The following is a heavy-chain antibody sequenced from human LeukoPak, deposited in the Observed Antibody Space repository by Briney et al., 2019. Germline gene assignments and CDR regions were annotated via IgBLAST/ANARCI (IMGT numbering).Heavy chain of an antibody. CDR3: ARGQQLVPDY. J-gene: IGHJ4*02. V-gene: IGHV1-2*02. Sequence: ASVKVSCTASGYTFTGYYMHWVRQAPGQGLEWMGWINPNSGGTNSAQKFQGRVSMTRDTSISTAYMELSSLRSDDTAVYYCARGQQLVPDYWGQGTLVAVSS. CDR1: GYTFTGYY. CDR2: INPNSGGT. D-gene: IGHD6-13*01.